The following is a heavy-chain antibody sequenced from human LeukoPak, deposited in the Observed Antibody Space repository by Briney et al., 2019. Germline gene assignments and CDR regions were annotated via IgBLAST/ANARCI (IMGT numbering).Heavy chain of an antibody. CDR2: ISAYNGNT. Sequence: ASVTVSCKASGYTFTSYGISWVRQAPGQGLEWMGWISAYNGNTNYAQKLQGRVTMTTDTSTSTAYMELRSLRSDDTAVYYCARALPSNRWELRQNWFDPWGQGTLVTVSS. J-gene: IGHJ5*02. D-gene: IGHD1-26*01. CDR3: ARALPSNRWELRQNWFDP. CDR1: GYTFTSYG. V-gene: IGHV1-18*01.